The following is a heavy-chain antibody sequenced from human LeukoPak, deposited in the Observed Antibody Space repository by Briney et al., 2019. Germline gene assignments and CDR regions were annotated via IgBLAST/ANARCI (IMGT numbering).Heavy chain of an antibody. CDR3: ARDRVIGGNSEIWYFDL. V-gene: IGHV6-1*01. CDR1: GDSVSSNSAA. D-gene: IGHD2-21*02. CDR2: TYYRSKWYN. Sequence: SQTLSLTCAISGDSVSSNSAAWNWIRQSPSSGLEWLGRTYYRSKWYNDYAVSVKSRITINPDTSKNQFSLQLNSVTPEDTAVYYCARDRVIGGNSEIWYFDLWGRGTLVTVSS. J-gene: IGHJ2*01.